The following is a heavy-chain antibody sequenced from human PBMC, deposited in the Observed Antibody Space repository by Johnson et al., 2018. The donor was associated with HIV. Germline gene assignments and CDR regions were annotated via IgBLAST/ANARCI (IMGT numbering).Heavy chain of an antibody. CDR1: GFTVSSNY. D-gene: IGHD1-26*01. CDR2: IRFDGSDK. J-gene: IGHJ3*01. V-gene: IGHV3-30*02. Sequence: QVQLVESGGGLIQPGGSLRLSCAASGFTVSSNYMSWVRQAPGKGLEWVSVIRFDGSDKYYADFVKGRFTVSRDNSKNTMYLEMNSLRSEDTAVYYCAKDRRQGGSNPDAFDLWDQGTMVTVSS. CDR3: AKDRRQGGSNPDAFDL.